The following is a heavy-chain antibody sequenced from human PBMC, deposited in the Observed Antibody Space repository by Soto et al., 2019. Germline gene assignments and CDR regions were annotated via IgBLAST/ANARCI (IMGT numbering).Heavy chain of an antibody. CDR3: AKGGSSGYYPFNFDH. Sequence: GGSLRLSCAASGFTFSNYAMHWVRQAPGKGLEWVAVIWYDGSNKYYADSVKGRFTISRDNSKNTLYLQMNSLRAEDTAVYYCAKGGSSGYYPFNFDHWGQGTLVTVSS. J-gene: IGHJ4*02. D-gene: IGHD3-22*01. V-gene: IGHV3-33*06. CDR2: IWYDGSNK. CDR1: GFTFSNYA.